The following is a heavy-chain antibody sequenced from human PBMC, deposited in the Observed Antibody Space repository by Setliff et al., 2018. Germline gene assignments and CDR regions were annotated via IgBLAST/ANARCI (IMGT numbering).Heavy chain of an antibody. Sequence: SETLSLTCTVSGGSISSGDYYWSWIRQPPGKGLEWIGYIYYSGSTYYNPSLKSRVTISVDTSKNQSSLKLSSVTAADTAVYYCARSWFGELFDYFDYWGQGTLVTVSS. D-gene: IGHD3-10*01. CDR1: GGSISSGDYY. V-gene: IGHV4-30-4*08. CDR3: ARSWFGELFDYFDY. CDR2: IYYSGST. J-gene: IGHJ4*02.